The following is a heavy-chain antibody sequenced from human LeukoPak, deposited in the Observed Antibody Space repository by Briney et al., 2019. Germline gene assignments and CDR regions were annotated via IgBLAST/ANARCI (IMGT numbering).Heavy chain of an antibody. CDR2: ISSSSSYI. CDR3: ARDSSGYLNDPDY. Sequence: GGSLRLSCAASGFTFSSYSMNWVRQAPGKGLEWVSSISSSSSYIYYADSVKGRFTISRDNAKNSLYLQMNSLRAEDTAVYYCARDSSGYLNDPDYWGQGTLVTVSS. D-gene: IGHD3-22*01. V-gene: IGHV3-21*01. CDR1: GFTFSSYS. J-gene: IGHJ4*02.